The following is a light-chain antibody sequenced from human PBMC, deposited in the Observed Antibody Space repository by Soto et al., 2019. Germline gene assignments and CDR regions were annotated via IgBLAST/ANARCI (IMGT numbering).Light chain of an antibody. J-gene: IGKJ4*01. CDR2: GAS. CDR1: QSVRSNY. CDR3: QRYARSPLT. Sequence: EIVLTQSPGTLSLSSGERATLSCRASQSVRSNYLAWYQQKPGQAPRLLIYGASSRATGIPDRFDGRGSGTDFTLTIRRLETEDVAVYYCQRYARSPLTFGGGTKVEIK. V-gene: IGKV3-20*01.